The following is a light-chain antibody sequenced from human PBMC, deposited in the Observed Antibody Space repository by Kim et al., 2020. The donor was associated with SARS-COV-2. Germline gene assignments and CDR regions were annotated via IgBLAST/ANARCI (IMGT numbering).Light chain of an antibody. V-gene: IGKV3-20*01. CDR1: QSINSRF. J-gene: IGKJ4*01. CDR2: GAS. CDR3: QHYDNSPLT. Sequence: STGERATLACRASQSINSRFLAWYQQRPGQAPRLLIYGASSRATGIPDRFSGSGSGTDFTLTITRLEPEDVAVYFCQHYDNSPLTFGGGTKVDIK.